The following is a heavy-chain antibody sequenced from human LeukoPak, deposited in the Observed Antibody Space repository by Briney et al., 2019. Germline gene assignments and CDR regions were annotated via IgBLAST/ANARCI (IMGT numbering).Heavy chain of an antibody. CDR1: GFTFSSYW. J-gene: IGHJ4*02. D-gene: IGHD2-2*02. CDR3: ATDGGYCSSTSCYRGDYFDF. V-gene: IGHV3-7*01. Sequence: PGGSLRLSCVVSGFTFSSYWMSWVRQAPGKGLEWVANIKQDGSEKYYVDSMKGRFTISRDNAKNSLYLQMNSLRAEDTAVYYCATDGGYCSSTSCYRGDYFDFWGQGTLVTVSS. CDR2: IKQDGSEK.